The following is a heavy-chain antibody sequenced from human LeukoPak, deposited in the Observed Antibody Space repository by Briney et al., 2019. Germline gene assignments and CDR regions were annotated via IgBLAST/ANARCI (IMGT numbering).Heavy chain of an antibody. D-gene: IGHD1-26*01. CDR2: ISASAGRT. CDR3: AKEYSGTFSPFPSYFDY. Sequence: GGSLRLSCAASGFTFSSFEMNWVRQAPGKGLEWVSAISASAGRTYYADSVKGRFTISRDNSKNTLFLQMNSLRADDTAVYYCAKEYSGTFSPFPSYFDYWGQGTLVTVSS. V-gene: IGHV3-23*01. CDR1: GFTFSSFE. J-gene: IGHJ4*02.